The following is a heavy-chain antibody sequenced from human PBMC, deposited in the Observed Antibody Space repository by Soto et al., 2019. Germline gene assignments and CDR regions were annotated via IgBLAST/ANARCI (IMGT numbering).Heavy chain of an antibody. Sequence: GASVKVSSKVSGDTLTELSMHWVRQAPGKGLEWMGGFDPEDGETIYAQKFQGRVTMTEDTSTDTAYMELSSLRSEDTAVYYRATASFKTTVTTYFDYWGQGTLVTVSS. D-gene: IGHD4-17*01. CDR3: ATASFKTTVTTYFDY. CDR1: GDTLTELS. V-gene: IGHV1-24*01. CDR2: FDPEDGET. J-gene: IGHJ4*02.